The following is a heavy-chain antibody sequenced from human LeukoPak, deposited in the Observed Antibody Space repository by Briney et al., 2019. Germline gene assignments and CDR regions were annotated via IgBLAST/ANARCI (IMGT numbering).Heavy chain of an antibody. CDR1: GYTFTSYG. CDR3: ARDRYIVGATTFDY. J-gene: IGHJ4*02. Sequence: ATVKVSCKASGYTFTSYGISWVRQAPGQGLEWMGWISAYNGNTNYAQKLQGRVTMTTDTSTSTAYMELRSLRSDDTAVYYCARDRYIVGATTFDYWGQETLVTVSS. CDR2: ISAYNGNT. V-gene: IGHV1-18*01. D-gene: IGHD1-26*01.